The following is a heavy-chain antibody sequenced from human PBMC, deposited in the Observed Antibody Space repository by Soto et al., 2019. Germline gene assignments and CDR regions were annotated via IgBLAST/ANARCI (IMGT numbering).Heavy chain of an antibody. V-gene: IGHV1-69*01. CDR3: ARDASTVRDRGGMDV. CDR1: GGTFSSYA. D-gene: IGHD4-4*01. CDR2: IIPIFGTA. J-gene: IGHJ6*02. Sequence: QVQLVQSGAEVKKPGSSVKVSCKASGGTFSSYAISWVRQAPGPALEWMGGIIPIFGTANYAQKFQGRVTITADESTSTAYMELSSLRSEDTAVYYGARDASTVRDRGGMDVWGQGTTVTVSS.